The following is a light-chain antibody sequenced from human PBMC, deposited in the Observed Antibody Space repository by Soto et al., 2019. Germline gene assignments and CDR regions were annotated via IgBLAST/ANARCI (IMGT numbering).Light chain of an antibody. CDR3: SAYTSGSTLVV. CDR1: SSDVGGYNY. V-gene: IGLV2-14*03. CDR2: DVS. Sequence: QSALTQPASVSGSPGQSITISCTGTSSDVGGYNYVSWYQHHPGKAPKLMIYDVSNRPSGVSKRFSGSKSGNTASLTISGLQAEDEADYYCSAYTSGSTLVVFGGGTKLTVL. J-gene: IGLJ2*01.